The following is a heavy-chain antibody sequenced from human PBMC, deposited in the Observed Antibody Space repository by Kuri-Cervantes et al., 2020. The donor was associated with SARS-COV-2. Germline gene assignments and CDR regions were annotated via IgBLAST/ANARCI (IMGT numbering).Heavy chain of an antibody. CDR1: EFTFSSYG. CDR2: IWSDGTNK. Sequence: GESLKISCAASEFTFSSYGMHWVRQAPGKGLEWVAVIWSDGTNKYYADSAKGRFTISRDNSQNTLYLHMKSLRSEDTAIYYCAKDRVGVQDFWGQGTLVTVSS. J-gene: IGHJ4*02. D-gene: IGHD2-21*01. CDR3: AKDRVGVQDF. V-gene: IGHV3-30*02.